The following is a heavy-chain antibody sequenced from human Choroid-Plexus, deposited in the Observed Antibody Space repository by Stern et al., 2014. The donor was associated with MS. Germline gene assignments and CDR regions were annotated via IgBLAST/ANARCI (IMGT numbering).Heavy chain of an antibody. D-gene: IGHD2/OR15-2a*01. CDR2: VSYDGSNK. V-gene: IGHV3-30*18. CDR1: GFTFGSCA. J-gene: IGHJ5*02. CDR3: AKDRQYLTYFFDH. Sequence: VQLLESGGGVVQPGRPLRLSCVASGFTFGSCAMHWVRQAPGQGLGWVAGVSYDGSNKYYADSVKGRFTISIDNSKNTLYMQMSSLRPEDTAVYYCAKDRQYLTYFFDHWGQGSLVTVSS.